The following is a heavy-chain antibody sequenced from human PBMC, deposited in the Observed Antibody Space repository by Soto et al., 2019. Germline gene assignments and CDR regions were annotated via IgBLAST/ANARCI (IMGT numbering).Heavy chain of an antibody. CDR3: ARLAGSSLNYYYYGMDV. J-gene: IGHJ6*02. V-gene: IGHV4-39*01. Sequence: ASETLSLTCTVSGGSISSSSYYWGWIRQPPGKGLEWIGSIYYSGSTYYNPSLKSRVTISVDTSKNQFSLKLSSVTAADTAVYYCARLAGSSLNYYYYGMDVWGQGTTVTVS. CDR1: GGSISSSSYY. D-gene: IGHD6-13*01. CDR2: IYYSGST.